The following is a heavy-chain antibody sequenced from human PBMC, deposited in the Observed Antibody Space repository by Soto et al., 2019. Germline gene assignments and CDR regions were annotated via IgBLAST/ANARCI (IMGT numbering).Heavy chain of an antibody. J-gene: IGHJ4*02. CDR1: GYTFTSYG. CDR2: ISAYNGNT. Sequence: QVQLVKSGAEVKKPGASVKVSCKASGYTFTSYGISWVRQAPGQGLEWMGWISAYNGNTNYAQKLQGRVTMTTDTSTSTAYIELRSMRSYETSVYYYARASGYLDYWCQGTLVTVSS. V-gene: IGHV1-18*01. CDR3: ARASGYLDY. D-gene: IGHD3-10*01.